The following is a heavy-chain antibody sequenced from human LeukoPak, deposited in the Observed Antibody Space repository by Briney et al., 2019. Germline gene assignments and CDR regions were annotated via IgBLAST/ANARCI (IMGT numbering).Heavy chain of an antibody. V-gene: IGHV3-23*01. CDR1: GFTFSNYA. D-gene: IGHD2-15*01. CDR3: ARAPGYCSGGSCYDY. CDR2: ISGSGGST. J-gene: IGHJ4*02. Sequence: GGSLRLSCAASGFTFSNYAMSWVRQAPGKGLEWVSLISGSGGSTNYADSVKGRFSISRDNSKNTVYLQMKSLRADDTALYYFARAPGYCSGGSCYDYWGQGILVTVSS.